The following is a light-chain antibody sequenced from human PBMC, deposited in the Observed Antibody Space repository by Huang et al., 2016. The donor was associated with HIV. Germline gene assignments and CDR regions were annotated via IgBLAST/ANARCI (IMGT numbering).Light chain of an antibody. CDR1: QGIANY. V-gene: IGKV1-33*01. CDR2: DAS. CDR3: QQYDNLVT. Sequence: DIQITQSPSSLSASVGDRVTITCQATQGIANYVNWYQQRPGKAPKLLIYDASTLETGVPSRCSGSGSGTDFTLTISSLQPEDVATYYCQQYDNLVTFGQGTRVEIK. J-gene: IGKJ1*01.